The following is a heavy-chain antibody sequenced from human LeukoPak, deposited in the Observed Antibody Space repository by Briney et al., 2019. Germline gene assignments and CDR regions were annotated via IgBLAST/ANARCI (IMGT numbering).Heavy chain of an antibody. Sequence: GGSLRLSCAASGFTVRNSYLSWVRQAPGKGLEWVSGVYSDGSIYYADSVKGRFTISRGNSENTLFLQMNSLRAEDTAVYYCTRDPIPYDSSGLYDYWGQGTLVTVSS. J-gene: IGHJ4*02. CDR2: VYSDGSI. V-gene: IGHV3-53*01. D-gene: IGHD3-22*01. CDR1: GFTVRNSY. CDR3: TRDPIPYDSSGLYDY.